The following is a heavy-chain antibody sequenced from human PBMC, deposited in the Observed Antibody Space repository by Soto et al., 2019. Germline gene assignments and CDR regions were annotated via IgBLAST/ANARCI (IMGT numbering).Heavy chain of an antibody. CDR2: FYIGGDT. CDR3: AGGNWNYFSF. Sequence: EVQLVETGGDLIQPGGSLRLSCAASGFTVSANYMSWVRQAPGKGLEWVSVFYIGGDTYYADSVKGRFTISRDNSKNTLYLQMNTLRAEDTAVYYCAGGNWNYFSFWGQGTLVTVSS. J-gene: IGHJ4*02. V-gene: IGHV3-53*02. CDR1: GFTVSANY. D-gene: IGHD1-1*01.